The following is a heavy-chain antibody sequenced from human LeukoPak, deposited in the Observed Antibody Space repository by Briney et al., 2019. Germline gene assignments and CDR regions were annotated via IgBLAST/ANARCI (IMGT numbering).Heavy chain of an antibody. CDR2: INPNSGGT. D-gene: IGHD4-17*01. CDR3: ARDGGYGDYNLFYYYYGMDV. V-gene: IGHV1-2*02. J-gene: IGHJ6*02. Sequence: ASVKVSCKASGYTFTGYYMHGVRQAPGQGLEWMGWINPNSGGTNYEQKFQGRVTMTRDTSISTAYMELSRLGSDDTAVYYCARDGGYGDYNLFYYYYGMDVWGQGTTVTVSS. CDR1: GYTFTGYY.